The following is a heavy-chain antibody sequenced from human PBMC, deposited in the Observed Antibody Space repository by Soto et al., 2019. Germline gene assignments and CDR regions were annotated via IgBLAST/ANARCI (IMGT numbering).Heavy chain of an antibody. Sequence: ASVKVSCKVSGYTLTELSMHWVRQAPGKGLEWMGGFDPEDGETIYAQKFQGRVTMTEDTSTDTAYMELSSLRSEDTAVYYCATGLYYDFWSGYYTRPKYNWFDPWGQGTLVTVSS. CDR3: ATGLYYDFWSGYYTRPKYNWFDP. V-gene: IGHV1-24*01. CDR2: FDPEDGET. D-gene: IGHD3-3*01. J-gene: IGHJ5*02. CDR1: GYTLTELS.